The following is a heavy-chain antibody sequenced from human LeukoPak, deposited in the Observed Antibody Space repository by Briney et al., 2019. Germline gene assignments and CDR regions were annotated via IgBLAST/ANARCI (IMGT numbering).Heavy chain of an antibody. V-gene: IGHV3-21*01. J-gene: IGHJ4*02. D-gene: IGHD3-10*01. Sequence: GGSLRLSCAASGFTFNNYSFNWVRQAPGKGLEWVSSISKGSGYIYYTDSVKGRFTISRDNAENSLFLQMNSLRVDDTAVYYCVRDMGRESIFDYWGQGTLVTVSS. CDR2: ISKGSGYI. CDR1: GFTFNNYS. CDR3: VRDMGRESIFDY.